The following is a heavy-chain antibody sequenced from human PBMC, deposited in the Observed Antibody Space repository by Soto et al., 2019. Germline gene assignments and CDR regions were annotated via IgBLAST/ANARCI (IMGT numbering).Heavy chain of an antibody. Sequence: EVRLVETGGGLIQPGGSLRLSCAASGFSVTSSYMTWVRQAPGKGLEWVSVIYSGGLTFYGDSVTGRFAISRDNSKNTLYLQMNSLRPDDTAVYFCARGLGLCSGGSCYDDWGQGTLVTVSS. CDR2: IYSGGLT. CDR1: GFSVTSSY. V-gene: IGHV3-53*02. CDR3: ARGLGLCSGGSCYDD. D-gene: IGHD2-15*01. J-gene: IGHJ4*02.